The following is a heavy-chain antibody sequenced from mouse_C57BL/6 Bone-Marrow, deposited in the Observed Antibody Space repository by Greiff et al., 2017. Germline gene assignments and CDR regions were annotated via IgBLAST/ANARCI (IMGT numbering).Heavy chain of an antibody. CDR2: ISNGGGST. CDR3: ARLRYSEGFAY. J-gene: IGHJ3*01. Sequence: EVKLVESGGGLVQPGGSLKLSCAASGFTFSDYYMYWVRQTPEKRLEWVAYISNGGGSTYYPDTVKGRFTISRDNAKNTLYLQMSRLKSEDTAMYYCARLRYSEGFAYWGQGTLVTVSA. V-gene: IGHV5-12*01. CDR1: GFTFSDYY.